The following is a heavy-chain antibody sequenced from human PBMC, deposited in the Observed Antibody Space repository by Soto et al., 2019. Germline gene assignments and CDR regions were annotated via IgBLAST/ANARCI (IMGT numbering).Heavy chain of an antibody. CDR1: GGSISSGDYY. CDR3: ARGYYGSGSFKDWFDP. V-gene: IGHV4-30-4*01. D-gene: IGHD3-10*01. J-gene: IGHJ5*02. CDR2: IYYSGST. Sequence: SETLSLTCTVSGGSISSGDYYWSWIRQPPGKGLEWIGYIYYSGSTYYNPSLKSRVTISVDTSKNQFSLKLSSVTAAGTAVYYCARGYYGSGSFKDWFDPWGQGTLVTVSS.